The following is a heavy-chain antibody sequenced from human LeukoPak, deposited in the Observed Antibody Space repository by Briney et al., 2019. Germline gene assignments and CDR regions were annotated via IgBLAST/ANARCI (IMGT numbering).Heavy chain of an antibody. CDR2: IWYVGSNI. D-gene: IGHD3-22*01. CDR3: ARARNDYDSNGFSFLDY. CDR1: RISFSSHG. V-gene: IGHV3-33*01. Sequence: GTSLRLSCAASRISFSSHGMHWVRQAPGKGLEWVAVIWYVGSNIYYADSVKGRFTISRDNSKNTLYLQMNSLRAEDTALYYCARARNDYDSNGFSFLDYWGQGTLVTVSS. J-gene: IGHJ4*02.